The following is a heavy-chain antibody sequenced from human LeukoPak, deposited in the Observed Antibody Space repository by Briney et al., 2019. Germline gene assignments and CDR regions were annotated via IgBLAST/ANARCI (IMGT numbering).Heavy chain of an antibody. CDR1: GFIFSRHA. V-gene: IGHV3-23*01. CDR3: AKSHQWLVTDAFDI. CDR2: ISGSAGST. D-gene: IGHD6-19*01. J-gene: IGHJ3*02. Sequence: GGSLRLSCAASGFIFSRHAMSWVRQAPGKGLEWVSGISGSAGSTYYADSVKGRFTISRDNSRNTLYLQINSLRAEDTAVYYCAKSHQWLVTDAFDIWGQGTMVTVSS.